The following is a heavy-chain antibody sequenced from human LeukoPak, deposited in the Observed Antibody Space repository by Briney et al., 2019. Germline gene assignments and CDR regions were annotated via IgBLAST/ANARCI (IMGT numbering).Heavy chain of an antibody. Sequence: GGSLRLSCAASGFTFSSYSMNWVRQAPGKGLEWVSSISSSSSYIYYADSVKGRFTISRDNAKNTLYLQMNSLRAEDTAVYYCASDVRSSGSWGQGTLVTVSS. CDR2: ISSSSSYI. J-gene: IGHJ4*02. CDR1: GFTFSSYS. CDR3: ASDVRSSGS. D-gene: IGHD3-10*01. V-gene: IGHV3-21*01.